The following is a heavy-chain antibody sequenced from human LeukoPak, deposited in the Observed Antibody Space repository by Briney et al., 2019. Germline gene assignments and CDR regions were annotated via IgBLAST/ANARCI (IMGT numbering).Heavy chain of an antibody. D-gene: IGHD6-19*01. V-gene: IGHV1-18*03. CDR3: ARWVGWLVYEGAFDI. CDR1: GYTFTSYG. J-gene: IGHJ3*02. CDR2: ISAYNGNT. Sequence: ASVKVSCKASGYTFTSYGISWVRQAPGQGLEWMGWISAYNGNTNYAQKLQGRVTMTTDTSTSTAYMELRSLRSDDMAVYYCARWVGWLVYEGAFDIWGQGTMVTVSS.